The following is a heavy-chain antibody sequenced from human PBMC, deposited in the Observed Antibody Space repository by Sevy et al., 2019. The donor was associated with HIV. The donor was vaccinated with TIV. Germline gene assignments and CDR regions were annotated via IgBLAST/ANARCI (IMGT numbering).Heavy chain of an antibody. CDR3: ARWRAVAGSPHAFDI. D-gene: IGHD6-19*01. J-gene: IGHJ3*02. Sequence: GGSLRLSCAASEFTFSSYWMHWVRQAPGKGLMWVSRINGDGSSTSYADSVKGRFTRSRDNAKNTLYLQMNSLRAEDTAVYYCARWRAVAGSPHAFDIWGQGTMVTVSS. CDR1: EFTFSSYW. CDR2: INGDGSST. V-gene: IGHV3-74*01.